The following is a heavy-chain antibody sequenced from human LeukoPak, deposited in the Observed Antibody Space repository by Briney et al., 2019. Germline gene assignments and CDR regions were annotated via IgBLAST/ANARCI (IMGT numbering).Heavy chain of an antibody. D-gene: IGHD3-22*01. CDR1: GGSFSGYY. J-gene: IGHJ4*02. Sequence: PSETLSLTCAVYGGSFSGYYWSWIRQPPGKGLEWIGEINHSGSTNYNPSLKSRVTISVDTSKNQFSLRVSSVTAADTAVYYCASHPITYYYDSSGSFDYWGQGTLVTVSS. CDR2: INHSGST. V-gene: IGHV4-34*01. CDR3: ASHPITYYYDSSGSFDY.